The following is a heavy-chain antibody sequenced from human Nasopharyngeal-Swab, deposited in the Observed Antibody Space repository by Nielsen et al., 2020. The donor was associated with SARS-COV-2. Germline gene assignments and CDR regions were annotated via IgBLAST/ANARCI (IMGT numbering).Heavy chain of an antibody. D-gene: IGHD1-26*01. CDR1: GFTFSSYG. CDR2: IWYDGSNK. CDR3: ARDGAPGDSGSYYGMDV. J-gene: IGHJ6*02. V-gene: IGHV3-33*01. Sequence: GESLKISCAASGFTFSSYGMHWVRQAPGKGLERVAVIWYDGSNKYYADSVKGRFTISRDNSKNTLYLQMNSLRAEDTAVYYCARDGAPGDSGSYYGMDVWGQGTTVTVSS.